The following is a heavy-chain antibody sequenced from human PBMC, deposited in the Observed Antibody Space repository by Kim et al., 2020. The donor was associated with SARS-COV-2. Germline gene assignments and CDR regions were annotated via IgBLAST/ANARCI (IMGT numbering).Heavy chain of an antibody. D-gene: IGHD5-18*01. J-gene: IGHJ5*02. CDR2: INTNTGGT. Sequence: ASVKVSCKASGYTFTGYYMHWVRQAPGQGLEWMGWINTNTGGTNYAQNFQGRVTMTTDTSISTAYMELSRVTFDDTAVYYCARFVGYASWFDPWGQGTLVTVSS. CDR1: GYTFTGYY. CDR3: ARFVGYASWFDP. V-gene: IGHV1-2*02.